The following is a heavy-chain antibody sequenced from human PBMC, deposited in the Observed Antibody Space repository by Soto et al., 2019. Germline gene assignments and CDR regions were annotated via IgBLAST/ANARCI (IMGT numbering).Heavy chain of an antibody. CDR1: GYTFASYD. CDR3: ARELPVFDYDSSGIYDAFDI. CDR2: ISAYNGNT. V-gene: IGHV1-18*01. D-gene: IGHD3-22*01. J-gene: IGHJ3*02. Sequence: GASAKVTCKASGYTFASYDISWVQQATGQGLEWMGWISAYNGNTNYAQKLQGRVTMTTDTSTSTAYMELRSLRSDDTAVYYCARELPVFDYDSSGIYDAFDIWGQGTMVTVS.